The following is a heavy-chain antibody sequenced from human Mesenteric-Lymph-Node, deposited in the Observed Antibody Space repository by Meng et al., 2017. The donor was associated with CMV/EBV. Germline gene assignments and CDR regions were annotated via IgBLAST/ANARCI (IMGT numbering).Heavy chain of an antibody. CDR2: ISRSSSTK. Sequence: GGSLRLSCAASGFTFSYYTMNWVRQAPGKGLEWVSSISRSSSTKNYADPVRGRFTISRDNAKNSLYLQMNGLRAEDTAVYYCARAFLRYYYDSSGYPTEIGAFDIWGQGTVVTVSS. CDR1: GFTFSYYT. CDR3: ARAFLRYYYDSSGYPTEIGAFDI. J-gene: IGHJ3*02. V-gene: IGHV3-48*04. D-gene: IGHD3-22*01.